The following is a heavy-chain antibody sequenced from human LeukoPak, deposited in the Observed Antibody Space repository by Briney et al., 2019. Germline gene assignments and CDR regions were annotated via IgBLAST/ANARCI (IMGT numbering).Heavy chain of an antibody. CDR1: GFTFSSYW. J-gene: IGHJ4*02. V-gene: IGHV3-74*01. CDR3: ARVYYYDSSGYYYTTFDY. CDR2: INSDGSST. D-gene: IGHD3-22*01. Sequence: TGGSLRLSCAASGFTFSSYWMHWVRQAPGKGLVWVSRINSDGSSTSYADSVKGRFTISRDNAKNTLYLQMNSLRAEDTAVYYCARVYYYDSSGYYYTTFDYWGQGTLVTVSS.